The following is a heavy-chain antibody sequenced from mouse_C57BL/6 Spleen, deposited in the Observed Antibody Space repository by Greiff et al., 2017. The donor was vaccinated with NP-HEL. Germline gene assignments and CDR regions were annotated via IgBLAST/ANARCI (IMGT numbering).Heavy chain of an antibody. D-gene: IGHD5-1*01. CDR3: ARYLYSAMDY. J-gene: IGHJ4*01. V-gene: IGHV1-82*01. CDR2: IYPGDGDT. CDR1: GYAFSSSW. Sequence: QVQLQQSGPELVKPGASVKISCKASGYAFSSSWMNWVKQRPGKGLEWIGRIYPGDGDTNYNGKFKGKATLTADKSSSTAYMQLSSLTSEDSAVYFCARYLYSAMDYWGQGTSVTVSS.